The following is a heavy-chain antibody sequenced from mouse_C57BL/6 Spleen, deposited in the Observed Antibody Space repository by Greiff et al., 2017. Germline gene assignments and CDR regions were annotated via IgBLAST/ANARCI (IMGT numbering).Heavy chain of an antibody. CDR2: ISSGGSYT. CDR1: GFTFSSYG. CDR3: ASYGSSYGDY. V-gene: IGHV5-6*01. Sequence: VQLKESGGDLVKPGGSLKLSCAASGFTFSSYGMSWVRQTPDKRLEWVATISSGGSYTYYPDSVKGRFTISRDNAKNTLYLQMSSLKSEDTAMYYCASYGSSYGDYWGQGTTLTVSS. J-gene: IGHJ2*01. D-gene: IGHD1-1*01.